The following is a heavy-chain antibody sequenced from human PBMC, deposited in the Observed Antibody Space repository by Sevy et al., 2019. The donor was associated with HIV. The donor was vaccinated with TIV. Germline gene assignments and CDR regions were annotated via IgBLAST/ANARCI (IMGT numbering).Heavy chain of an antibody. Sequence: GGSLRLSCAASGFSFSGSGMHWVRQASGKGLECVGRIRSQANSYATAYAASVKGRFTISRDDSKNTAYLQMNSLKTEDTAVYYCTSFKEDTAVFAPGVWGQGTLVTVSS. CDR2: IRSQANSYAT. J-gene: IGHJ4*02. CDR1: GFSFSGSG. V-gene: IGHV3-73*01. CDR3: TSFKEDTAVFAPGV. D-gene: IGHD5-18*01.